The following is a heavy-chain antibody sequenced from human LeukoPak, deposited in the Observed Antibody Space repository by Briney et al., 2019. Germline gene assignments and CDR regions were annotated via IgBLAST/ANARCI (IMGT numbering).Heavy chain of an antibody. J-gene: IGHJ6*02. V-gene: IGHV3-23*01. Sequence: SGGSLRLSCAASGFTFSSYAMSWVRQAPGKGLEWVSAISGSGGSTYYADSVKGRFTISRDNSKNTLYLQMNSLRAEDTAVYYCAKDQGYSSGWYDYYGMDVWGQGTTVTVSS. CDR3: AKDQGYSSGWYDYYGMDV. CDR1: GFTFSSYA. CDR2: ISGSGGST. D-gene: IGHD6-19*01.